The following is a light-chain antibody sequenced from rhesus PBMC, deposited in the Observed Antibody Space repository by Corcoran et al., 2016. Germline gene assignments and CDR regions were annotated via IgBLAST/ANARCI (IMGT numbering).Light chain of an antibody. J-gene: IGKJ4*01. V-gene: IGKV1-28*02. CDR2: DTS. Sequence: DIQMTQSPSSLSASVGDTVTITCRASQGISSKLNWFQPKPGKAPKLLIYDTSGVKSGVPSRFSVSGSGTDFTLTISSLQPEDFATYYCLQHNTYPFTFGGGTKVEIK. CDR3: LQHNTYPFT. CDR1: QGISSK.